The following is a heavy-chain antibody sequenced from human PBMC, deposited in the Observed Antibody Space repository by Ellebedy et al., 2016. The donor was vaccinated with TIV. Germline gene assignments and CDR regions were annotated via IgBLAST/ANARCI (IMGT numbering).Heavy chain of an antibody. CDR1: GFTFSRYW. Sequence: GGSLRLXCAASGFTFSRYWMHWVRQAPEKGLVWVSRINSDGNNTTYADSVKGRFTISRDNAKNTLYLQMNSLRAEDTAVYYCASGVMTTVTTGEDFWGQGTLVTVSS. V-gene: IGHV3-74*01. J-gene: IGHJ4*02. D-gene: IGHD4-17*01. CDR3: ASGVMTTVTTGEDF. CDR2: INSDGNNT.